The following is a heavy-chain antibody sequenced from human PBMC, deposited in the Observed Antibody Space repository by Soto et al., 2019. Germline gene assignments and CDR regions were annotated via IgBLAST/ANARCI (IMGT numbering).Heavy chain of an antibody. CDR3: AKSRDAYNFYFFYGMDV. D-gene: IGHD2-2*01. Sequence: GGSLRLSCAASGFTFSNYGMHWVRQTPGKGLEWVALILYDGSNKYYGDSVKGRFTISRDNSKNTLYLQVSSLRAEDTAVYYCAKSRDAYNFYFFYGMDVWGQGTTVTVSS. J-gene: IGHJ6*02. CDR2: ILYDGSNK. CDR1: GFTFSNYG. V-gene: IGHV3-30*18.